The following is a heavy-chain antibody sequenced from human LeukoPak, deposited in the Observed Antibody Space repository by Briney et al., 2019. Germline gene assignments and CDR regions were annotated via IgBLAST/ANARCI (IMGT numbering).Heavy chain of an antibody. CDR1: GGSFSGYY. V-gene: IGHV4-34*01. D-gene: IGHD3-9*01. Sequence: SETLSLTCAVYGGSFSGYYWSWIRQPPGKGLEWIGEIHYRGSTNYDPSLKSRVTMSGDPSKNQISLKLNSVTAADTAVYYCARAETHYDVLTGHNGNYYYGMDVWAKGPRSPSP. CDR2: IHYRGST. CDR3: ARAETHYDVLTGHNGNYYYGMDV. J-gene: IGHJ6*02.